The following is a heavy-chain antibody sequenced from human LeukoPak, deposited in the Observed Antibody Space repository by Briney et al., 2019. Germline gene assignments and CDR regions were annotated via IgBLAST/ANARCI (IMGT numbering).Heavy chain of an antibody. CDR2: ILYDGSNK. CDR1: GFTFSSYG. Sequence: GGSLRLSCAASGFTFSSYGMHWVRQAPGKGLEWVAVILYDGSNKYYADSVKGRFTISRDNSKNTLYLQMNSLRAEDTAVYYCARSGGGSSWSHYFDYWGQGTLVTVSS. D-gene: IGHD6-13*01. CDR3: ARSGGGSSWSHYFDY. V-gene: IGHV3-33*01. J-gene: IGHJ4*02.